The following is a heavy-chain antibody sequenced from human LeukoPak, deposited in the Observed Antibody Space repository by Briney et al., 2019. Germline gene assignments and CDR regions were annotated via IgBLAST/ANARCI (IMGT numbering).Heavy chain of an antibody. CDR2: ISSSSSTI. J-gene: IGHJ4*02. Sequence: PGGSLRLSCAASGFTFSSYSMNWVRQAPGKGLEWVSYISSSSSTIYYADSVKGRFTISRDNAKNSLYLQMNSLRAEDTAVYYCARVFDTAMVDLDYWGQGTLVTVSS. CDR1: GFTFSSYS. CDR3: ARVFDTAMVDLDY. D-gene: IGHD5-18*01. V-gene: IGHV3-48*01.